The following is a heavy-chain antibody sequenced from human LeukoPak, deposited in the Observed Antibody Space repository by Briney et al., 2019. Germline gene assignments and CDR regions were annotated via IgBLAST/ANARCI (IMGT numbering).Heavy chain of an antibody. D-gene: IGHD1-26*01. V-gene: IGHV3-23*01. CDR2: ISGSGGST. J-gene: IGHJ4*02. CDR1: GFTFSGYA. CDR3: AKDGEWELLYYFDY. Sequence: GGSLRLSCAASGFTFSGYAMRWVRQAPGKGLEWVSAISGSGGSTCYADSVKGRFTISRDNSKNTLYLQLNSLRAEDPALYYCAKDGEWELLYYFDYWGQGALVTVSS.